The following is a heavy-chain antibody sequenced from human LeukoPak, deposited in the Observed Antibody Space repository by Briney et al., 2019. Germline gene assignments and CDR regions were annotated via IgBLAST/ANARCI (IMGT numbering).Heavy chain of an antibody. J-gene: IGHJ4*02. D-gene: IGHD2-15*01. Sequence: SETLSLTCTVSGGSISSSSYYWGWIRQPPGKGLEWIGSIYYSGSTYYNPSLKSRVTISVDTSKNQFSLKLSSVTAANTAVYYCARAVQVVGDFDYWGQGTLVTVSS. CDR2: IYYSGST. CDR1: GGSISSSSYY. V-gene: IGHV4-39*01. CDR3: ARAVQVVGDFDY.